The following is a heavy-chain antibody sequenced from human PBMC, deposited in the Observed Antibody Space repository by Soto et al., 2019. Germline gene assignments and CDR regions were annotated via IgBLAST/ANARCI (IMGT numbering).Heavy chain of an antibody. J-gene: IGHJ6*03. Sequence: QVQLQQWGAGLLKPSETLSLTCAVYGGSFSGSYWSWIRQPPGKGLEWIGEINHSGSTNYNPSLKGWVTISGDTSKNQFFLKVSFVAAADTAVYYRARVGYFGSGSYYNAKGGPPPYYMDVWGKGTTVTVSS. CDR2: INHSGST. CDR1: GGSFSGSY. D-gene: IGHD3-10*01. CDR3: ARVGYFGSGSYYNAKGGPPPYYMDV. V-gene: IGHV4-34*01.